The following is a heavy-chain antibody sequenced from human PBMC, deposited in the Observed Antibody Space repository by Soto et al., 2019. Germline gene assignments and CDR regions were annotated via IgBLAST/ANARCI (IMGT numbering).Heavy chain of an antibody. CDR3: ARGPTPYQLLWHTAMVPFDY. D-gene: IGHD2-2*01. V-gene: IGHV1-3*01. CDR1: GYTFTSYA. Sequence: QVQLVQSGAEVKKPGASVKVSCKASGYTFTSYAMHWVRQAPGQRLEWMGWINAGNGNTKYSQKFQGRVTITRDTSASTAYMELSSLRSEDTAVYYCARGPTPYQLLWHTAMVPFDYWGQGTLVTVSS. J-gene: IGHJ4*02. CDR2: INAGNGNT.